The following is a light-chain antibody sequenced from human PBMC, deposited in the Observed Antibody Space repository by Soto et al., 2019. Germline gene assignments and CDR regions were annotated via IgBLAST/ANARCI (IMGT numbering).Light chain of an antibody. Sequence: DIQMTQSPSTLSASVGDRVTITCRASQSISSWLAWYQQKPGKAPKLLIYDASSLESGVPSSFSGSGSGTEFTLTISSLQPDDFATYYCQQYQGTFGQGTKLEIK. V-gene: IGKV1-5*01. CDR1: QSISSW. CDR2: DAS. J-gene: IGKJ2*01. CDR3: QQYQGT.